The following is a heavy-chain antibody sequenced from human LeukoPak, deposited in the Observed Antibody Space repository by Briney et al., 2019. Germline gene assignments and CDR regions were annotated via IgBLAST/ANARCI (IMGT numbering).Heavy chain of an antibody. V-gene: IGHV3-11*01. J-gene: IGHJ4*02. CDR1: GFTFSDYY. D-gene: IGHD2-2*03. Sequence: GGSLRLSCAASGFTFSDYYMSWIRQAPGKGLEWVSYISSSGSTIYYADSVKGRFTIYRDNAKNSLYLQMNSLRAEDTAVYYCARCSMDYYFDYWGQGTLVTVSS. CDR3: ARCSMDYYFDY. CDR2: ISSSGSTI.